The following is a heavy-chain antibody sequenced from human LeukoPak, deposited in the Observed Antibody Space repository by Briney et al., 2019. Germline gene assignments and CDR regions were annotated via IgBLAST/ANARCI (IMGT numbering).Heavy chain of an antibody. J-gene: IGHJ4*02. CDR3: ARRGYSGYERFDY. CDR1: GGSISGYY. CDR2: IYYTGST. V-gene: IGHV4-59*08. Sequence: SETLSLTCTVSGGSISGYYWSWIRQPPGKGLEWIGYIYYTGSTNYNPSLKSRVTISVDTSKNQFSLKLSSVTAADTAVYYCARRGYSGYERFDYWGQGTLVTVS. D-gene: IGHD5-12*01.